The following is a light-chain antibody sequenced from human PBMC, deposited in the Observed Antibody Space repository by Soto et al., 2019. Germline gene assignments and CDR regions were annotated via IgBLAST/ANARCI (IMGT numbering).Light chain of an antibody. CDR1: QSVSSN. CDR2: SAS. V-gene: IGKV3D-15*01. Sequence: EIVMTQSPATLSVSPGERATLSCRASQSVSSNLAWYQQKPGQAPRLLISSASIRATGIPARFSGSGSGTEFTLTISSLQSEDFAIYHCQQYDDWPFTFGQGTKLEIK. CDR3: QQYDDWPFT. J-gene: IGKJ2*01.